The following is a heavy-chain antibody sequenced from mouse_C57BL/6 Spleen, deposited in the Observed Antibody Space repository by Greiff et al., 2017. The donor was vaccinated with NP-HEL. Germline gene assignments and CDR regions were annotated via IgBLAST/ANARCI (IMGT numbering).Heavy chain of an antibody. CDR1: GYTFTSYW. Sequence: QVQLQQSGAELVRPGTSVKLSCKASGYTFTSYWMHWVKQRPGQGLEWIGVIDPSDSYTNYNQKFKGKATLTVDTSSSTAYMQLSSLTSEDSAVYYCARTGYGSSLDYWGQGTTLTVSS. CDR2: IDPSDSYT. V-gene: IGHV1-59*01. D-gene: IGHD1-1*01. J-gene: IGHJ2*01. CDR3: ARTGYGSSLDY.